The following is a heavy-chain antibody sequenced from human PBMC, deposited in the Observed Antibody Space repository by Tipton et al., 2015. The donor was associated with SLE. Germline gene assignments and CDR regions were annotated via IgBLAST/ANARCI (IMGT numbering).Heavy chain of an antibody. V-gene: IGHV3-64*01. Sequence: SLRLSCAASGLTFSNYPMHWVRQAPGKGLEYVSAISSNGGSTYYANSVKGRFTISRDNSKNTLYLQMGSLRAEDMAVYYCARDRRRDGYDYWGQGTLVTVSS. CDR2: ISSNGGST. D-gene: IGHD5-24*01. CDR3: ARDRRRDGYDY. J-gene: IGHJ4*02. CDR1: GLTFSNYP.